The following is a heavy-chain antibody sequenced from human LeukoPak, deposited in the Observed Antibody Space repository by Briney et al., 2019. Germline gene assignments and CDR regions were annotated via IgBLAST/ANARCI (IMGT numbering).Heavy chain of an antibody. CDR2: MNPNSGNT. CDR1: GYTFTSYD. V-gene: IGHV1-8*01. Sequence: ASVKVSCKASGYTFTSYDINWVRQATGQRLEWMGWMNPNSGNTGYAQKFQGRVTMTRNTSISTAYMELSSLRSEDTAVYYCARGTASAASDAFDIWGRGTMATVSS. CDR3: ARGTASAASDAFDI. J-gene: IGHJ3*02. D-gene: IGHD5-18*01.